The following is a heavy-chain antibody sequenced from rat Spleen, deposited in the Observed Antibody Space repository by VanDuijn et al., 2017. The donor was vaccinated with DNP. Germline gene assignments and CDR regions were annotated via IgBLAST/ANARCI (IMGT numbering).Heavy chain of an antibody. J-gene: IGHJ1*01. CDR3: ARDGMYWYFDF. Sequence: EVQLVESGGDLVQPGRSLKLSCVASGFTFNNYWMTWIRQVPGKGLEWVASITSSGGSTYYPDSVKGRFTISRDNAKNTLYLQMNSLRSEDTATYYCARDGMYWYFDFWGPGTMVTVSS. CDR2: ITSSGGST. CDR1: GFTFNNYW. V-gene: IGHV5-31*01.